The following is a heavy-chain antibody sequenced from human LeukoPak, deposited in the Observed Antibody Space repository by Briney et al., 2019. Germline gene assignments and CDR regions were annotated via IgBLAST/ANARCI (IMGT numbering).Heavy chain of an antibody. CDR3: ARDPLEYYDILTGYYKDLYYFDY. D-gene: IGHD3-9*01. CDR1: GFISRNYA. J-gene: IGHJ4*02. Sequence: GGSLRLSCGASGFISRNYAMSWVRQAPGKGLEWVSTISGSGGTTYYANSVKGRFTISRDNSKNTLYLQMNSLRAEDTAVYYCARDPLEYYDILTGYYKDLYYFDYWGQGTLVTVSS. CDR2: ISGSGGTT. V-gene: IGHV3-23*01.